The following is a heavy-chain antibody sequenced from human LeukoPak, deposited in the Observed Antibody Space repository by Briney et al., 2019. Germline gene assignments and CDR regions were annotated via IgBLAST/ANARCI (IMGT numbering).Heavy chain of an antibody. V-gene: IGHV4-61*02. D-gene: IGHD6-19*01. CDR1: GDSISSDPCF. CDR3: AREGQWLVRGDAFDI. CDR2: IHTSGST. J-gene: IGHJ3*02. Sequence: SETLSLTCTVSGDSISSDPCFWNWLRQPAGEGLEWLGRIHTSGSTNYNPSLKSRVTISLDTSRNQFSLKVTSAAAADTAVYYCAREGQWLVRGDAFDIWGQGTMVTVS.